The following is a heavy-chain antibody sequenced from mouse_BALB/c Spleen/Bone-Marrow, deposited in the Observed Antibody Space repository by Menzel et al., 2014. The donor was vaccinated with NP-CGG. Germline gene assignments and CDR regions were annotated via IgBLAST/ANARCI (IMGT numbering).Heavy chain of an antibody. V-gene: IGHV3-2*02. CDR1: GYSITSDYA. J-gene: IGHJ4*01. CDR3: ARDVYAMDY. CDR2: ISYSGST. Sequence: EVQLQQSGPGLVKPSQSLSLTCTVTGYSITSDYAWHWIRQFPGNKLEWMGYISYSGSTSYNPSLKSRISITRDTSKNQFFLQLNSVTTEDTATYYCARDVYAMDYWGQGTSVTVSS.